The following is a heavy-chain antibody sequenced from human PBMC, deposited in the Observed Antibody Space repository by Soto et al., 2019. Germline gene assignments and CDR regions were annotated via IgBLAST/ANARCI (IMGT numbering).Heavy chain of an antibody. CDR3: ARHRHRTILPPSNWFDP. D-gene: IGHD2-21*02. Sequence: QVQLQESGPGLVKPSETLSLTCTVSGGSISSYYWSWIRQPPGKGLEWIGYIYYSGSTNYNPSLKSRVPISVDTSKNQFSLKLSSVTAADTAVYYCARHRHRTILPPSNWFDPWGQGTLVTVSS. J-gene: IGHJ5*02. CDR1: GGSISSYY. V-gene: IGHV4-59*08. CDR2: IYYSGST.